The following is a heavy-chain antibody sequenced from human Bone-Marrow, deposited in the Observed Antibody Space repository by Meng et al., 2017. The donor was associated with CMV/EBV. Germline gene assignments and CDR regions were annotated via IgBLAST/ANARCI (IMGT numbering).Heavy chain of an antibody. Sequence: GESLKISCAASGFTFSSYAMSWVRQAPGKGLEWVSVIYSGGSSTYYADSMKGRFTTSRDNSKNTLYLQMNSLRAEDTAVYYCAKDHGAAEWGQGTLVTVSS. V-gene: IGHV3-23*03. J-gene: IGHJ4*02. D-gene: IGHD6-25*01. CDR2: IYSGGSST. CDR3: AKDHGAAE. CDR1: GFTFSSYA.